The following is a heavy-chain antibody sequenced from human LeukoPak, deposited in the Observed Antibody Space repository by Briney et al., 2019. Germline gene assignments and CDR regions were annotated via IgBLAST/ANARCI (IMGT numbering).Heavy chain of an antibody. V-gene: IGHV3-74*01. Sequence: GGSLRLSCAASGFTFSSHWMHWVRHAPGKGLVWVSRINSDGSSTSYADSVEGRFTISRDNAKNTLYLQMNSLRAEDTAVYYCASTSSSGFLYYYGMDVWGQGTTVTVSS. J-gene: IGHJ6*02. CDR3: ASTSSSGFLYYYGMDV. CDR1: GFTFSSHW. D-gene: IGHD6-6*01. CDR2: INSDGSST.